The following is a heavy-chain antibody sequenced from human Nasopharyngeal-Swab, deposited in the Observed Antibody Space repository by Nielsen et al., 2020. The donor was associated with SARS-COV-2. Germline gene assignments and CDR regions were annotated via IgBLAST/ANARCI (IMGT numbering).Heavy chain of an antibody. Sequence: GGSLRLSCAGSGFTFSRYWKGWVRQAPGKGLEWVANIKQDGSEKYYEDSVKGRFTISRDNAKNSLYLQMNSLRAEDTAVYYCARDKGMRDYVWGSYRSSYYYYGMDVWGQGTTVTVSS. D-gene: IGHD3-16*02. CDR2: IKQDGSEK. CDR3: ARDKGMRDYVWGSYRSSYYYYGMDV. V-gene: IGHV3-7*01. CDR1: GFTFSRYW. J-gene: IGHJ6*02.